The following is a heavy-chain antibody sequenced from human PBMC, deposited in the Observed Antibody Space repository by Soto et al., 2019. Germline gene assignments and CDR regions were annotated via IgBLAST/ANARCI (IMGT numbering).Heavy chain of an antibody. CDR2: INPSGGST. D-gene: IGHD6-13*01. Sequence: ASVKVSCKTSGYTFNDYGINWVRQAPGQGPEWMGIINPSGGSTSYAQKFQGRVTMTRDTSTSTAYMELSSLRSEDTAVYYCARGVAAAGPANWFDPWGQGTLVTVSS. CDR1: GYTFNDYG. CDR3: ARGVAAAGPANWFDP. J-gene: IGHJ5*02. V-gene: IGHV1-46*02.